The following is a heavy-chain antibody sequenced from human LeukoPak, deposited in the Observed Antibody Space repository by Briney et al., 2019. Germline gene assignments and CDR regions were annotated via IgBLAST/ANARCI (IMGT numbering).Heavy chain of an antibody. CDR1: GFTFSTYW. D-gene: IGHD4-17*01. CDR3: AVTSDAFDI. V-gene: IGHV3-74*01. CDR2: INTDGSST. Sequence: GGSLRLSCAASGFTFSTYWMHWVRQAPGKGLVWVSRINTDGSSTNYADSVKGRFTISRDNAKNTLYLQMNSLRAEDTAVYYCAVTSDAFDIWGQGTMVTVSS. J-gene: IGHJ3*02.